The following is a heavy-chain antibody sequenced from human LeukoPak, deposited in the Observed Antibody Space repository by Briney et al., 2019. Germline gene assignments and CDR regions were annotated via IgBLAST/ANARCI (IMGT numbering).Heavy chain of an antibody. V-gene: IGHV3-30-3*01. Sequence: GTSLRLSCAASGFTFSAHAMYWVRQAPGKGLEWVAVMSYDGNIEYYADSMKGRFTVSRDNSQNTLYLEMNSLRPEDTAVYYCARDLIVPTILNSYYYAMDVWGQETAVIVSS. CDR3: ARDLIVPTILNSYYYAMDV. D-gene: IGHD5-24*01. CDR2: MSYDGNIE. J-gene: IGHJ6*02. CDR1: GFTFSAHA.